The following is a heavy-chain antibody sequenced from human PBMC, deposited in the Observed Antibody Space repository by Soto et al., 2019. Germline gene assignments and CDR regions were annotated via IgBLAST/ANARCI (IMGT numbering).Heavy chain of an antibody. D-gene: IGHD5-18*01. CDR2: IYYSGST. V-gene: IGHV4-59*01. Sequence: SETLSLTCTVSGGSISSYYWSWIRQPPGKGLEWIGYIYYSGSTNYNPSLKSRVTISVDTSKNQFSLKLSSVTAADTAVYYCARARRGYSYGYAPDYWGQGTLVTVSS. J-gene: IGHJ4*02. CDR3: ARARRGYSYGYAPDY. CDR1: GGSISSYY.